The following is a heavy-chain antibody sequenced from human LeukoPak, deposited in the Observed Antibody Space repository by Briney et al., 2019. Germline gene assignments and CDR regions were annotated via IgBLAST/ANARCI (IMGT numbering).Heavy chain of an antibody. CDR1: GGSISSYY. CDR3: GAYDILSDAFDI. CDR2: IYYSGST. V-gene: IGHV4-59*08. Sequence: KASETLSLTCTVSGGSISSYYWSWIRQPPGKGLEWIGYIYYSGSTNYNPSLKSRVTISVDTSKNQFSLKLSSVTAADTAVYYCGAYDILSDAFDIWGQGTMVTVSS. D-gene: IGHD3-9*01. J-gene: IGHJ3*02.